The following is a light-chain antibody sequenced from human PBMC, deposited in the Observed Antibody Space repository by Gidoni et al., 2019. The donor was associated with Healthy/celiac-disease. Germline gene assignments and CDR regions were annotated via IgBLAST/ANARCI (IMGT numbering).Light chain of an antibody. CDR1: QSVSSSY. Sequence: EIVLTQYSGTLSLSPGERATLSCRASQSVSSSYLAWYQQKPGQAPRLLIYGASSRATGIPDRFSGSGSGTDFTLTISRLEPEDFAVYYCQQYGSSPRTFGPGTKVDIK. V-gene: IGKV3-20*01. J-gene: IGKJ3*01. CDR2: GAS. CDR3: QQYGSSPRT.